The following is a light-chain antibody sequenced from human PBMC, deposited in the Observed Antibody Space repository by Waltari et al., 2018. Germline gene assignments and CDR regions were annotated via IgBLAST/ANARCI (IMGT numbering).Light chain of an antibody. J-gene: IGLJ2*01. CDR1: SSNAGKNS. V-gene: IGLV1-47*01. CDR3: AAWDDSLGVWI. Sequence: QSVLTQPPSASGTPGQWVTISCSGSSSNAGKNSVYWHQQLPGTAPKPPISGNDQRPSGVPDRFSGSKSGTSASLAISGLRSEDEADYYCAAWDDSLGVWIFGGGTKLTVL. CDR2: GND.